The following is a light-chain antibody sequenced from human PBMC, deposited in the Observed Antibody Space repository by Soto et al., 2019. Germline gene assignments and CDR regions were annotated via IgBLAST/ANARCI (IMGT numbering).Light chain of an antibody. V-gene: IGKV3-20*01. Sequence: IVLTQSPATLSSSPGERATLSCGASQSVSSSYVAWYQQKPGQAPRLLIYGASSRATGIPDRFSGSGSGTDFTLTISRPEPEDFAVYYCQQYGSSPWTFGQGTKVDIK. CDR2: GAS. J-gene: IGKJ1*01. CDR1: QSVSSSY. CDR3: QQYGSSPWT.